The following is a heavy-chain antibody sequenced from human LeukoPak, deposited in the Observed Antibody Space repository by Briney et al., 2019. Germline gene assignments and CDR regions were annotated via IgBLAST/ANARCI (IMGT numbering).Heavy chain of an antibody. D-gene: IGHD4-11*01. CDR3: ARPTVYYYYYMDV. Sequence: SETLSLTCTVSSGSISSSSYYWGWIRQPPGKGLEWIGSIYYSGSTYYNPSLKSRVTISVDTSKNQFSLKLSSVTAADTAVYYCARPTVYYYYYMDVWGKGTTVTVSS. CDR1: SGSISSSSYY. V-gene: IGHV4-39*01. CDR2: IYYSGST. J-gene: IGHJ6*03.